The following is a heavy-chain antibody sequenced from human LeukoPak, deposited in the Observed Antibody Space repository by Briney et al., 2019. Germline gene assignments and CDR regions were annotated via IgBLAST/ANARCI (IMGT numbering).Heavy chain of an antibody. Sequence: SVKVSCKASGGTFSSYAISWVRQAPGQGLEWMGGIIPIFGTANYAQKFQGRVTITTDESTSTAYMELSSLRSEDTAVYYCARGGILTGYFDYWGQGTLVTVSS. CDR2: IIPIFGTA. D-gene: IGHD3-9*01. CDR1: GGTFSSYA. J-gene: IGHJ4*02. V-gene: IGHV1-69*05. CDR3: ARGGILTGYFDY.